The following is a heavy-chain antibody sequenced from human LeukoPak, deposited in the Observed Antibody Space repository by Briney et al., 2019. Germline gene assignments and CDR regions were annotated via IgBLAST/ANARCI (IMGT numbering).Heavy chain of an antibody. Sequence: PGGSLRLSCAASGFTFDDYAMHWVREAPGKGLEWVSGISWNSGSIGYADSVKGRFTISRDNAKNSLYLQMNSLRAEDMAFYYCAKGYYDSSGYYFFDHWGQGTLVTASS. D-gene: IGHD3-22*01. CDR3: AKGYYDSSGYYFFDH. CDR1: GFTFDDYA. CDR2: ISWNSGSI. V-gene: IGHV3-9*03. J-gene: IGHJ4*02.